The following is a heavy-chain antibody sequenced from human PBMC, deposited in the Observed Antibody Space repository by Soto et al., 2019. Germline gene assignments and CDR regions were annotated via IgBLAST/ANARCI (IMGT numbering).Heavy chain of an antibody. CDR1: GFTFSNAW. J-gene: IGHJ4*01. CDR2: IKSKTDGGTT. V-gene: IGHV3-15*01. CDR3: TTEVGYYYGSGSYYRGY. Sequence: EVQLVESGGGLVKPGGSLRLSCAASGFTFSNAWMSWVRQAPGKGLEWVGRIKSKTDGGTTDYAAPVKGRFTISRDDLKNTLYLQMNSLKTEDTAVYYCTTEVGYYYGSGSYYRGYWGHGTLVTVSS. D-gene: IGHD3-10*01.